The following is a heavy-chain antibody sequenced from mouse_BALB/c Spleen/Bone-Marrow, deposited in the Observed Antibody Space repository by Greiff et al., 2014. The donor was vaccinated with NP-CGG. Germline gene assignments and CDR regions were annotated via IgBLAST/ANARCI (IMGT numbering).Heavy chain of an antibody. CDR1: GYSITSGYS. J-gene: IGHJ4*01. D-gene: IGHD2-1*01. CDR3: TRGDYGSYGAMDC. Sequence: DVQLQESGPDLVKPSQSLSLTCTVTGYSITSGYSWHWIRQFPGNKLEWMGYIHYSGNTNYNPSLKSRISIIRDTSKNQFFLQLISVTTEDTATYYCTRGDYGSYGAMDCWGQGTSVTVSS. CDR2: IHYSGNT. V-gene: IGHV3-1*02.